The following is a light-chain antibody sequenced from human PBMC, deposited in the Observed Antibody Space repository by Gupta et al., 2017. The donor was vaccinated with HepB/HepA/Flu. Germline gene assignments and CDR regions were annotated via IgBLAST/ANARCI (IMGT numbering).Light chain of an antibody. Sequence: QSVLTQSPSASGTPGQRVTISCSGRSSNIGTSHVYWYQQLPGTAPKLLIYRNNKRPSGVPDRFSGSKSGTSASLAISGLRSEDEADYYCAAWEDSLSGQVFGGGTKLTVL. J-gene: IGLJ3*02. CDR2: RNN. V-gene: IGLV1-47*01. CDR3: AAWEDSLSGQV. CDR1: SSNIGTSH.